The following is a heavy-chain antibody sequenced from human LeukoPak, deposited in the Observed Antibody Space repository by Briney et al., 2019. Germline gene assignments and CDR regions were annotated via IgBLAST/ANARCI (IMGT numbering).Heavy chain of an antibody. CDR2: IKQDGSEK. Sequence: QSGGSLRLFCAASGFTFSSYWMSWVRQAPGKGLEWVANIKQDGSEKYYVDSVKGRFTISRDNAKNSLYLQMNSLRAEDTAVYYCARAPGYYDSSGSDYWGQGTLVTVSS. CDR3: ARAPGYYDSSGSDY. D-gene: IGHD3-22*01. V-gene: IGHV3-7*04. J-gene: IGHJ4*02. CDR1: GFTFSSYW.